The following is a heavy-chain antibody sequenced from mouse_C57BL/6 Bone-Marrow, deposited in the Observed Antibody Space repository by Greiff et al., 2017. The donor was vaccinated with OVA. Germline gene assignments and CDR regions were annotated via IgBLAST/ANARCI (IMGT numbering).Heavy chain of an antibody. Sequence: SGAELVRPGTSVKVSCKASGYAFTNYLIEWVKQRPGQGLEWIGVINPGSGGTNYNEKFKGKATLTADKSSSTAYMQLSSLTSEDSAVYFCAREGSYYGSSFDYWGQGTTLTVSS. CDR1: GYAFTNYL. CDR2: INPGSGGT. J-gene: IGHJ2*01. CDR3: AREGSYYGSSFDY. V-gene: IGHV1-54*01. D-gene: IGHD1-1*01.